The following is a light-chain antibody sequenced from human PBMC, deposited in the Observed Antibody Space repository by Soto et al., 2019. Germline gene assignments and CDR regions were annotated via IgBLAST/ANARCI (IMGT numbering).Light chain of an antibody. J-gene: IGLJ2*01. CDR2: SNN. CDR1: SSNIGGTNY. Sequence: QSVLTQPPSASGTPGQRVFISCSGSSSNIGGTNYAYWYQQLPGAAPKLLMHSNNLRPSGVPERISGSKSGTSASLAISGLRSEDAAVYYCASWDDRLGAVIFGGGTKVTVX. CDR3: ASWDDRLGAVI. V-gene: IGLV1-47*02.